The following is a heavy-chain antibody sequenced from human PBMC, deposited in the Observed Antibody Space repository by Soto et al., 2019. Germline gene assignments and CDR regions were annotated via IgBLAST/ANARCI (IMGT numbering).Heavy chain of an antibody. Sequence: VASVKVSCKASGYIFSANYIHWVRQAPGQGLEWLGWINPHSGATNYAQKFLGRVTMSADTSASTAYMDLARLKSDDTAVYYCVRAQALGFSTWFDPWGRGTLVTVYS. CDR3: VRAQALGFSTWFDP. J-gene: IGHJ5*02. CDR1: GYIFSANY. V-gene: IGHV1-2*02. D-gene: IGHD3-10*01. CDR2: INPHSGAT.